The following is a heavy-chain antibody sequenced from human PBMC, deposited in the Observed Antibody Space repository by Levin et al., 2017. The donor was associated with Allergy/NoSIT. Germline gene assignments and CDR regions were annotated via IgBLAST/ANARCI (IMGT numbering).Heavy chain of an antibody. CDR3: TVPGTYDDDYKY. CDR2: IKSQIDGGTT. J-gene: IGHJ4*02. D-gene: IGHD3-16*01. Sequence: GGSLRLSCAVSGFTFSNAWMTWVRQAPGKGLEWVGRIKSQIDGGTTDYAAPVKGRFTISRDDSKNTLFLQMDSLKTEDTAVYYCTVPGTYDDDYKYWGQGTLVTVSS. CDR1: GFTFSNAW. V-gene: IGHV3-15*01.